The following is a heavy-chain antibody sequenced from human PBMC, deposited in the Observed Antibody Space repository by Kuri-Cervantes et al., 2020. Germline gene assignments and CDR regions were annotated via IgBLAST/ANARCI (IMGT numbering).Heavy chain of an antibody. Sequence: GESLKISCAASGFTFSDYYMDWVRQAPGKGLEWVSSISSSSSYIYYADSVKGRFTISRDNAKNSLYLQMNSLRAEDTAVYYCARDGAYYDFWSGYHNNWFDPWGQGTLVTVSS. CDR1: GFTFSDYY. CDR2: ISSSSSYI. D-gene: IGHD3-3*01. V-gene: IGHV3-21*01. CDR3: ARDGAYYDFWSGYHNNWFDP. J-gene: IGHJ5*02.